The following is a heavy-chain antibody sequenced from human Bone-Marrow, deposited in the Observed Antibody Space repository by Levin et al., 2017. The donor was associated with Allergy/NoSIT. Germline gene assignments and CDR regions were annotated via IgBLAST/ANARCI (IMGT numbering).Heavy chain of an antibody. CDR2: VYYGVNT. CDR3: VRGVGGSWNWFDT. CDR1: GGSFSIGGFY. J-gene: IGHJ5*02. V-gene: IGHV4-31*03. D-gene: IGHD2-15*01. Sequence: PSETLSLTCTVSGGSFSIGGFYWTWIRQQPGTGLEWIGYVYYGVNTYYNPSLKSRVTISEDTSKNQFSLKLTSVTAADTAVYYCVRGVGGSWNWFDTWGQGILVTVSS.